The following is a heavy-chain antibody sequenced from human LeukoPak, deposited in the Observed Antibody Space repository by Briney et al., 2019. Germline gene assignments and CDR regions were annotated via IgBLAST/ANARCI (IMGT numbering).Heavy chain of an antibody. J-gene: IGHJ4*02. V-gene: IGHV1-69*05. CDR1: VCTFSSYA. D-gene: IGHD3-22*01. Sequence: SSGKVSCKASVCTFSSYAISWVRQAPGQGLEWMGRIIPIFGTANYAQKFQGRVTITTDESTSTAYMELSSLSSEDTAVYYCARVGRPYYYDSSGYYAYFDYWGEGTLVTVSS. CDR3: ARVGRPYYYDSSGYYAYFDY. CDR2: IIPIFGTA.